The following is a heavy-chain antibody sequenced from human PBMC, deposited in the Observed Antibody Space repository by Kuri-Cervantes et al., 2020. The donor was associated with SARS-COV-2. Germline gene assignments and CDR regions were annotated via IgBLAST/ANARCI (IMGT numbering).Heavy chain of an antibody. CDR1: GFTVSSNY. D-gene: IGHD5-18*01. CDR3: MRLGAAYVDTLVVMRAVHYFDS. J-gene: IGHJ4*02. V-gene: IGHV3-7*03. Sequence: GGSLRLSCAASGFTVSSNYMSWVRQAPGGGLEWVANVKQDGSETYYVESVKGRFTISRDNAKNSLYLQMNSLRADDTAVYYCMRLGAAYVDTLVVMRAVHYFDSWGQGTLVTVSS. CDR2: VKQDGSET.